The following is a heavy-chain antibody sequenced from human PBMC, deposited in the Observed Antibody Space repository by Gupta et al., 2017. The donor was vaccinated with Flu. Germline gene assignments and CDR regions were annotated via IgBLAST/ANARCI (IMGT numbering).Heavy chain of an antibody. D-gene: IGHD1-1*01. J-gene: IGHJ3*01. CDR1: TFSTYG. V-gene: IGHV3-33*01. CDR2: IWSNGINT. Sequence: TFSTYGMHGVRQAPGKGLEWVAVIWSNGINTYYSDSVRGRFTFSRDNSKNTLSLQMNSLTAEDTAVYFCVRERGPFTGFDFWGQGTMVTVSS. CDR3: VRERGPFTGFDF.